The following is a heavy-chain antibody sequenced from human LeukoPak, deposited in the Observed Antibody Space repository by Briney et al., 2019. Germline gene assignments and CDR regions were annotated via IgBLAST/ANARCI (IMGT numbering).Heavy chain of an antibody. CDR3: ARDKGALDY. J-gene: IGHJ4*02. V-gene: IGHV3-74*01. Sequence: GGSLRLSCAASGFTFSSYWMHWVRQAPGKGLVWVSRINSDGSTTRYADSVKGRFTISRDNAKNTVYLQMNSLRVDDTAVYYCARDKGALDYWGQGTLVTVSS. CDR2: INSDGSTT. CDR1: GFTFSSYW. D-gene: IGHD1-26*01.